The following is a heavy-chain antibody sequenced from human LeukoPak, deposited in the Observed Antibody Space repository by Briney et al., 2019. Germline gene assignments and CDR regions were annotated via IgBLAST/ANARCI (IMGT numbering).Heavy chain of an antibody. Sequence: GASVKVSCKASGYTFTSCYLHWVRQAPGQGLEWMGIINPSGGSPTYAQKIQGRVTMTRDTSTSAVYMELSSLTSEDTAVYYCARDLYERDSSGHYGGGFDYWGQGTLVAVSS. J-gene: IGHJ4*02. V-gene: IGHV1-46*01. CDR3: ARDLYERDSSGHYGGGFDY. CDR2: INPSGGSP. CDR1: GYTFTSCY. D-gene: IGHD3-22*01.